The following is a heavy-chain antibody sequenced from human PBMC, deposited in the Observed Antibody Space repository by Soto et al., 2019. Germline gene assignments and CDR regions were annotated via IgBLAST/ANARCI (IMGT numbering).Heavy chain of an antibody. D-gene: IGHD4-17*01. CDR3: ARSEATVLDS. J-gene: IGHJ4*02. V-gene: IGHV4-34*01. Sequence: SETLSLTCAVYGGSFSGYYWNWVRQTPGKGLEWIGETHQSGRTNYNPSLKSRVTISVDKSKNRFSLNLSSVTAADTAVYYCARSEATVLDSWGQGTLVTVSS. CDR1: GGSFSGYY. CDR2: THQSGRT.